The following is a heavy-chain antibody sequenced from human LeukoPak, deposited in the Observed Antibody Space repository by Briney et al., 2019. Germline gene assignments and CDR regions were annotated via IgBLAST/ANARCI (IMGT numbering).Heavy chain of an antibody. D-gene: IGHD2-15*01. CDR3: AKLLSGSY. V-gene: IGHV3-30*02. Sequence: GESLRLSCAASGFTFSSYAMGWVRQAPGKGLEWVAFIRYDGSNKYYADSVKGRFTISRDNSKNTLYLQMNSLRAEDTAVYYCAKLLSGSYWGQGTLVTVSS. J-gene: IGHJ4*02. CDR2: IRYDGSNK. CDR1: GFTFSSYA.